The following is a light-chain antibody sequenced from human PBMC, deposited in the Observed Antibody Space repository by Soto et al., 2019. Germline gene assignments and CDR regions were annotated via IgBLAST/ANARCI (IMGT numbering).Light chain of an antibody. CDR3: QQSYSPPPDT. J-gene: IGKJ2*01. CDR2: AAS. CDR1: QSISSY. V-gene: IGKV1-39*01. Sequence: DIPMTQSPSSLSASVGDRVTITCRASQSISSYLNWYQQKPGKAPKLLIYAASSLQSGVPSRFSGSGSGTDFTLTISSLQPEDFATYYCQQSYSPPPDTFGQWTKLEIK.